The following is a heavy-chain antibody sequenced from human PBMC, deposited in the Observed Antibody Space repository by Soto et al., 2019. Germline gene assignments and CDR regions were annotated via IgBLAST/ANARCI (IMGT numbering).Heavy chain of an antibody. D-gene: IGHD2-2*01. Sequence: ETLSLTCTVSGGSISSYYWSWIRQPPGKGLEWIGHIYYSGSIKYNPSLKSRVTISVDTSKNQFSLKLSSVTAADTAVYYCARVGCSSTSCYVWGNWFDPWGQGTLVTVSS. J-gene: IGHJ5*02. V-gene: IGHV4-59*01. CDR3: ARVGCSSTSCYVWGNWFDP. CDR1: GGSISSYY. CDR2: IYYSGSI.